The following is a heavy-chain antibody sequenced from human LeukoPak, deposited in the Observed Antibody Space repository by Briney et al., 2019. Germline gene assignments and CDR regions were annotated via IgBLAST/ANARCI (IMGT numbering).Heavy chain of an antibody. CDR3: ARSPSRPYYHNNIYYRTADAFDV. J-gene: IGHJ3*01. D-gene: IGHD3-22*01. CDR1: GDSISSSGYS. CDR2: IHHSGST. Sequence: PSQTLSLTCAVSGDSISSSGYSWNWIRRPPGKGLEWIGYIHHSGSTYYNPSLKSRVTISIDRSKNQFSLRLNSVTVADTAVYYCARSPSRPYYHNNIYYRTADAFDVWGQGTMVTVSS. V-gene: IGHV4-30-2*01.